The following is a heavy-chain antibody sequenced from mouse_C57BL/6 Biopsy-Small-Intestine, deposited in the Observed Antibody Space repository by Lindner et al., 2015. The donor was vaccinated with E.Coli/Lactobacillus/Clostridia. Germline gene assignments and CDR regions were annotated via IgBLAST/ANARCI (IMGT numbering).Heavy chain of an antibody. J-gene: IGHJ3*01. CDR3: TYGNPNPFAY. V-gene: IGHV1-5*01. CDR2: IYPGNSNP. Sequence: ESWTVVTSWASVRMSCKTSGYTFTSYWIHWVKQRPGQGLEWMGAIYPGNSNPTYNQKFRDKANLTAVTSANTASMELSSLTFEDSAVYYCTYGNPNPFAYWGQGTLVTVSA. D-gene: IGHD1-2*01. CDR1: GYTFTSYW.